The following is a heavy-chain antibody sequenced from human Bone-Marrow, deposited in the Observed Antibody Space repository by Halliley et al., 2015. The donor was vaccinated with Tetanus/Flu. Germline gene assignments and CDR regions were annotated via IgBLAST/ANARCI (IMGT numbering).Heavy chain of an antibody. CDR3: ARDFFDSTGYIDY. CDR2: IYQSGNT. J-gene: IGHJ4*02. CDR1: GGSISDYY. Sequence: TLSLTCIVSGGSISDYYWSWIRQPPGKGLEWVGYIYQSGNTDYNPSLKSRLTISLDTSRNQFSLRLSSVTAADTAVYYCARDFFDSTGYIDYWGQGTLVTVSS. D-gene: IGHD3-22*01. V-gene: IGHV4-59*01.